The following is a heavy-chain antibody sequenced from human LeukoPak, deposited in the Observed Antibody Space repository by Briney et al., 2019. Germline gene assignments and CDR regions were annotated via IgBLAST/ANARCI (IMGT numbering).Heavy chain of an antibody. Sequence: PSETLSLTCTVSGGSISSYYWSWIRQPPGKGLEWIGYIYTSGSTNYNPSLKSRVTISVDTSKNQFSLRLSSVTAADTAVYYCARDDSSGYSTLGYWGQGTLVTVSS. J-gene: IGHJ4*02. CDR2: IYTSGST. D-gene: IGHD3-22*01. CDR3: ARDDSSGYSTLGY. V-gene: IGHV4-59*01. CDR1: GGSISSYY.